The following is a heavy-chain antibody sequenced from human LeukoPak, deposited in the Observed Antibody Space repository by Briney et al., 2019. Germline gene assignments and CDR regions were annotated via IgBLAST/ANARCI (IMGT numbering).Heavy chain of an antibody. CDR1: GFTFSSYA. Sequence: PGGSLRLSCAASGFTFSSYAMHWVRQAPGKGLEWVAVISYDGSNKYYADSVKGRFTISRDNSKNTLYLQMNSLRAEDTAVYYCARVRSAYYDSPSDYWGQGTLVAVSS. V-gene: IGHV3-30*04. J-gene: IGHJ4*02. CDR3: ARVRSAYYDSPSDY. D-gene: IGHD3-22*01. CDR2: ISYDGSNK.